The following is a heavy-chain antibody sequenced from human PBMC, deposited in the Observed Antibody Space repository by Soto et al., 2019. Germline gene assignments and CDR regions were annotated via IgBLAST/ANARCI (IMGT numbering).Heavy chain of an antibody. CDR2: IKQDGSEK. V-gene: IGHV3-7*01. D-gene: IGHD4-17*01. Sequence: EVQLVESGGGLVQPGGSLRLSCAASGFTFSSYWMSWVRQAPGKGLEWVANIKQDGSEKYYVDSVKGRFTISRDNAKNSLYVQMNSLRAEDTAVYYCARVGEATVTAPLDYWGQGTLVTVSS. CDR1: GFTFSSYW. CDR3: ARVGEATVTAPLDY. J-gene: IGHJ4*02.